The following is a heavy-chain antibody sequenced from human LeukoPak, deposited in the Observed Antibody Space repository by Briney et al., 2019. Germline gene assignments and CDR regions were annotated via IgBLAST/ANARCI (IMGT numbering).Heavy chain of an antibody. CDR3: ARDENRSHYIHGIDY. CDR1: GGSISSSSYY. V-gene: IGHV4-39*02. CDR2: IYYSGST. D-gene: IGHD1-14*01. Sequence: SETLSLTCTVSGGSISSSSYYWGWIRQPPGKGLEWIGSIYYSGSTYYNPSLKSRVTISVDTSKNQFSLKLSSVTAADTAVYYCARDENRSHYIHGIDYWGQETLVTVSS. J-gene: IGHJ4*02.